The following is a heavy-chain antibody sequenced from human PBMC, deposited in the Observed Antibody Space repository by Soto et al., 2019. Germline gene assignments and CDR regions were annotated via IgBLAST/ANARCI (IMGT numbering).Heavy chain of an antibody. V-gene: IGHV1-69*01. CDR2: IIPIFHTA. Sequence: QVQLVQSGAEVKKPGSSVKVSCKASGGTFSNFAFSWVRQAPGHGLVWLGAIIPIFHTANYAQNFQGRVTMTAEETTTTAEVEVRSLVSDDTAVYYCAGRVISGWFRGGFDYWGEGTLVSVS. CDR1: GGTFSNFA. J-gene: IGHJ4*02. CDR3: AGRVISGWFRGGFDY. D-gene: IGHD6-19*01.